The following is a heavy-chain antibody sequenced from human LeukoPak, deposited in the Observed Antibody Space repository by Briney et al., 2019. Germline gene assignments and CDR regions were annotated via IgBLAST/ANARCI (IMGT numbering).Heavy chain of an antibody. CDR1: GFTFSSYA. CDR3: ARTSFRFGELLPVDY. D-gene: IGHD3-10*01. J-gene: IGHJ4*02. CDR2: IWYDGSNK. V-gene: IGHV3-33*08. Sequence: PGGSLRLSCAASGFTFSSYAMSWVRQAPGKGLEWVAVIWYDGSNKYYADSVKGRFTISRDNSKNTLYLQMNSLRAEDTAVYYCARTSFRFGELLPVDYWGQGTLVTVSS.